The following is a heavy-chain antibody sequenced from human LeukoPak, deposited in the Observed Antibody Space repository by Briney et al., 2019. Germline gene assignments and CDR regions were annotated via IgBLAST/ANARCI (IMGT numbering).Heavy chain of an antibody. Sequence: PSQTLSLTCTVSGGSISSGDYYWSWIRQPPGKGLEWIGYIYYSGSTYYNPSLKSRVTISVDTSKNQFSLKLSSVTAADTAVYYCARGENWNYEYGMDVWGQGTTVTVSS. CDR1: GGSISSGDYY. CDR3: ARGENWNYEYGMDV. J-gene: IGHJ6*02. D-gene: IGHD1-1*01. V-gene: IGHV4-30-4*01. CDR2: IYYSGST.